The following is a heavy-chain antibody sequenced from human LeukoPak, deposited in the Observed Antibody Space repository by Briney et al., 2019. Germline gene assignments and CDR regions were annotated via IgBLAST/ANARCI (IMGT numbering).Heavy chain of an antibody. V-gene: IGHV3-33*01. Sequence: GRSLRLSCAASGFTFSSYGMHWVRQAPGKGLEWVSVIWYDGSNKYYADSVKGRFTISRDDSKNALYLQMNSLRAEDTAVYYCARDQDLNYSYGMDAWGKGTPVTVSS. CDR2: IWYDGSNK. J-gene: IGHJ6*04. CDR1: GFTFSSYG. D-gene: IGHD2-15*01. CDR3: ARDQDLNYSYGMDA.